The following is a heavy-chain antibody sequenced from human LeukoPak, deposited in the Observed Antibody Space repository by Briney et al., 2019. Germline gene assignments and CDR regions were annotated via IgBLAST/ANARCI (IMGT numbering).Heavy chain of an antibody. Sequence: SETLSLTCTVSGDSVSSSNYYWAWIRQPPGKGLEWIGNIYYSGSTYYNPSLKSRLTISVDTSKNQFSLKLSSVTAADTAVYYCARLHLVSSGWYPMADSWGQGTLVTVSS. CDR1: GDSVSSSNYY. CDR3: ARLHLVSSGWYPMADS. J-gene: IGHJ4*02. V-gene: IGHV4-39*01. D-gene: IGHD6-19*01. CDR2: IYYSGST.